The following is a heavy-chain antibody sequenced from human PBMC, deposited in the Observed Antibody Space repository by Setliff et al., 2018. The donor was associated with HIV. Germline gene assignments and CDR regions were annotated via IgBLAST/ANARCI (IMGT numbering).Heavy chain of an antibody. CDR2: VSYSGAT. CDR1: GGSSIANTFA. CDR3: ARGPPFAY. Sequence: PSETLSLTCSVSGGSSIANTFASTWIRQSPGKGLEYIGDVSYSGATMYTNYNPSLESRVTVSEDTSRHQFSLKLTSVTADDTGIYYRARGPPFAYWGQGLLVTVSS. V-gene: IGHV4-39*07. J-gene: IGHJ4*02.